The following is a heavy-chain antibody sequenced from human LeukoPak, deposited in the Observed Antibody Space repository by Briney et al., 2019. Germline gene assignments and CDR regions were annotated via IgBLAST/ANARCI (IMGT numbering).Heavy chain of an antibody. Sequence: PGGSLRLSCITSGFVFEDYAVNWARRAPGKGLEWVSGINGHGVSIYYADSVKGRFTISRNNSRNTVSLQINSLRAEDTAIYYCAKTSGYQIFHPMDVWGQGTTVTVSS. D-gene: IGHD2-15*01. J-gene: IGHJ6*02. CDR1: GFVFEDYA. V-gene: IGHV3-23*01. CDR2: INGHGVSI. CDR3: AKTSGYQIFHPMDV.